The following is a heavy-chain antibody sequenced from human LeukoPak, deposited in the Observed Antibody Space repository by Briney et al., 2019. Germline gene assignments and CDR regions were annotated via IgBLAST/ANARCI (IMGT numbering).Heavy chain of an antibody. CDR2: ISYDGRKM. Sequence: PGGSLRLSCVASGFTFSDYGIYWVRQAPGKGLEWVAVISYDGRKMKYADSVKGRFTISRDNSKDTLSLHMNTLRTEDTAVYYCARDYYDSSGYYYLPDYWGQGTLVTVSS. CDR3: ARDYYDSSGYYYLPDY. J-gene: IGHJ4*02. V-gene: IGHV3-30*03. D-gene: IGHD3-22*01. CDR1: GFTFSDYG.